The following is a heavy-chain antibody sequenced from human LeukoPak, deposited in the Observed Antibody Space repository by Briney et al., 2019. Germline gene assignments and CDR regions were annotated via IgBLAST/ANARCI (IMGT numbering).Heavy chain of an antibody. CDR3: ARDIVVVPAAIKSGGGYGMDV. CDR1: GYTFTSYY. CDR2: INPSGGST. D-gene: IGHD2-2*02. J-gene: IGHJ6*02. Sequence: GASVKVSCKASGYTFTSYYMHWVRQAPGQGLEWMGIINPSGGSTSYAQKFQGRVTMTRDTSTSTVYMELSSLRSEDTAVYYCARDIVVVPAAIKSGGGYGMDVWGQGTTVTVSS. V-gene: IGHV1-46*01.